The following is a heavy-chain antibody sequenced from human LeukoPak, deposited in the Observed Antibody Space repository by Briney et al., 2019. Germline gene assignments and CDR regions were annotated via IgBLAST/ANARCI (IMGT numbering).Heavy chain of an antibody. D-gene: IGHD3-9*01. Sequence: SETLSLTCNVSGGSVNSYYWSWIRQPAGKGLEWIGRFYSSGKSKYNPSLKSRVTMSVDTSKNQFSLKLSSVTAADTAVYYCVRDLGEYYDILTGLVWGQGTTVTVS. CDR3: VRDLGEYYDILTGLV. CDR1: GGSVNSYY. V-gene: IGHV4-4*07. J-gene: IGHJ6*02. CDR2: FYSSGKS.